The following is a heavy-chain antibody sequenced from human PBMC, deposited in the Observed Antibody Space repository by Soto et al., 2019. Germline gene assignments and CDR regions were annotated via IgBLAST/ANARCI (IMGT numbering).Heavy chain of an antibody. J-gene: IGHJ6*02. CDR1: GYTFTTWG. CDR2: ISAYNGNT. CDR3: ARDTYCGGDCYPSPYYYGMDV. Sequence: GASVKVSCKASGYTFTTWGTSWVQKAPGQGLGWMGWISAYNGNTNYAQKLQGRVTMTTDTSTSTAYMELRSLRSDDTAVYYCARDTYCGGDCYPSPYYYGMDVWGQGTTVTVSS. V-gene: IGHV1-18*01. D-gene: IGHD2-21*02.